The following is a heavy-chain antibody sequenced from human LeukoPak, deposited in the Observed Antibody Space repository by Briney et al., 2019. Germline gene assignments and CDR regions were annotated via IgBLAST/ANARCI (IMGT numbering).Heavy chain of an antibody. V-gene: IGHV4-38-2*02. D-gene: IGHD6-13*01. CDR1: GYSISSGYY. CDR2: IYHSGST. Sequence: PSETLSLTCTVSGYSISSGYYWGWIRQPPGKGLEWIGSIYHSGSTYYNPSLKSRVTISVDTSKNQFTLKLSSMTAADTAVYYCVREAGYSSTWYDYWGQGTLVTVSS. J-gene: IGHJ4*02. CDR3: VREAGYSSTWYDY.